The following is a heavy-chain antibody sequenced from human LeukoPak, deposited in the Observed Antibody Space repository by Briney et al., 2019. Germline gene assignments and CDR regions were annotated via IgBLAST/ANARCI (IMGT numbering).Heavy chain of an antibody. D-gene: IGHD2-8*02. Sequence: SETLSLTCTVSGGSMSSYYWSWIRQPPGKGLEWIGYIDYSGRTNYNPSLRSRVTISEDTSKNQFSLRLRSVTAADTAVYYCATLGGVNYGMDVWGQGTTVTVSS. CDR3: ATLGGVNYGMDV. CDR1: GGSMSSYY. V-gene: IGHV4-59*08. CDR2: IDYSGRT. J-gene: IGHJ6*02.